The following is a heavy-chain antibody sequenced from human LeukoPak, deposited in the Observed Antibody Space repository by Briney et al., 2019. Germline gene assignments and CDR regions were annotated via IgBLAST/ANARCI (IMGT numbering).Heavy chain of an antibody. Sequence: GGSLRLSCAASGFTFSSYAMSWVRQAPGKGLEWVSSISGSGNRTYYADSVKGRFTISRDNSKNTLFLQMNSLRAEDTAVYYCARWGGTPDIVVVPAAPYYYYYGMDVWGQGTTVTVSS. CDR3: ARWGGTPDIVVVPAAPYYYYYGMDV. J-gene: IGHJ6*02. CDR2: ISGSGNRT. CDR1: GFTFSSYA. V-gene: IGHV3-23*01. D-gene: IGHD2-2*01.